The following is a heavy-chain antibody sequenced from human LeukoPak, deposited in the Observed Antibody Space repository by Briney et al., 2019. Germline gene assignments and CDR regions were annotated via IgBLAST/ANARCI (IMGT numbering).Heavy chain of an antibody. J-gene: IGHJ6*03. CDR1: GGSISSYY. V-gene: IGHV4-59*01. D-gene: IGHD4-17*01. Sequence: SETLSLTCTVSGGSISSYYWSWIRQPPGKGLKWIGYIYYSGSTNYNPSLKSRVTISVDTSKNQFSLKLSSVTAADTAVYYCARVYADYVDYYYYYMDVWGKGTTVTVS. CDR2: IYYSGST. CDR3: ARVYADYVDYYYYYMDV.